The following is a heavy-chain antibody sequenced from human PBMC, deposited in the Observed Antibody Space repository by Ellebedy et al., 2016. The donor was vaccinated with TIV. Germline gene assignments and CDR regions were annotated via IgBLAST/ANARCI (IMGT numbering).Heavy chain of an antibody. D-gene: IGHD6-6*01. J-gene: IGHJ4*02. CDR1: GFTFSTYG. CDR3: ARGEMGTSSAY. CDR2: IWYDGSNK. V-gene: IGHV3-33*01. Sequence: GGSLRLSCATSGFTFSTYGMHWVRQAPGKGLEWVAVIWYDGSNKYYAGSVKGRFTISRDNSMDTLYLQMNSLGVGDTAVYYCARGEMGTSSAYWGQGTLVTVSS.